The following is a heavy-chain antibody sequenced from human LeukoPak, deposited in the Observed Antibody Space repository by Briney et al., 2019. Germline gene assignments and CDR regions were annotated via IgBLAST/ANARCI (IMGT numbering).Heavy chain of an antibody. CDR3: TRGDSYGGDSNWFDR. CDR2: ISNRGNSI. J-gene: IGHJ5*02. CDR1: GFTFSSYA. D-gene: IGHD4-23*01. V-gene: IGHV3-21*01. Sequence: GGSLRLSCAASGFTFSSYAMNWVRQAPGKRLEWVSSISNRGNSIYYGDPVKGRFTISRDNAKNSLYLQMNSLRAEDTALYYCTRGDSYGGDSNWFDRWGQGTLVTVSS.